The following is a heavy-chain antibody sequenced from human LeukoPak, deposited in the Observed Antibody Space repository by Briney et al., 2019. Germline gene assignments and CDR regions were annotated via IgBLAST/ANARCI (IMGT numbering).Heavy chain of an antibody. CDR2: INHSGST. V-gene: IGHV4-34*01. D-gene: IGHD6-13*01. CDR3: ARVAETAAGTFDAFDI. Sequence: PSETLSLTCAVYGGSFSGYYWSWIRQPPGKGLGWIGEINHSGSTNYNPSLKSRVTISVDTSKNQFSLKLSSVTAADTAVYYCARVAETAAGTFDAFDIWGQGTMVTVSS. J-gene: IGHJ3*02. CDR1: GGSFSGYY.